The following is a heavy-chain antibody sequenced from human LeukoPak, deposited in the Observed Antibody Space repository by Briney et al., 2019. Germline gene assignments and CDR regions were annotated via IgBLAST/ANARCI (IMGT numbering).Heavy chain of an antibody. CDR2: ISGNGGST. CDR3: AKSPHYYDSSGYYPDAFDI. Sequence: PGGSLTLTCAASGFTFVDYAMHWVRQAPGKGLEWVSLISGNGGSTYYADPVKCRFTISIDNSKNSLYLQMNSLRTEDTALYYCAKSPHYYDSSGYYPDAFDIWGQGTMVTVSS. V-gene: IGHV3-43*02. J-gene: IGHJ3*02. CDR1: GFTFVDYA. D-gene: IGHD3-22*01.